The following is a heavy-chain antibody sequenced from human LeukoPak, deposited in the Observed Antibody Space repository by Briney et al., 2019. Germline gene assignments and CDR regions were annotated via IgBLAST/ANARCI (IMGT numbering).Heavy chain of an antibody. J-gene: IGHJ3*02. V-gene: IGHV3-21*01. Sequence: GGSLRPSCAASGFTFSSYSMNWVRQAPGKGLEWVSSISSSSYIYYADSVEGRFTISRDNAKNSLYLQMNSLRAEDTAVYYCARGLQLDAFDIWGQGTMVTVSS. CDR3: ARGLQLDAFDI. CDR1: GFTFSSYS. CDR2: ISSSSYI. D-gene: IGHD5-18*01.